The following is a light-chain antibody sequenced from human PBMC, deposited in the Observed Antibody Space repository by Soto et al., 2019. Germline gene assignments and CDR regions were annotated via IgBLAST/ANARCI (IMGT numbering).Light chain of an antibody. Sequence: EIVMTESPAPLSVSPGERSTLSCRASQSVSSNLAWYQQKPGQAPRLLISDASNRATGIPARFSGSGSGTDFTLTISSLEPEDFAVYYCHQRQYGPPITFGQGTRLEIK. CDR2: DAS. V-gene: IGKV3-11*01. CDR3: HQRQYGPPIT. J-gene: IGKJ5*01. CDR1: QSVSSN.